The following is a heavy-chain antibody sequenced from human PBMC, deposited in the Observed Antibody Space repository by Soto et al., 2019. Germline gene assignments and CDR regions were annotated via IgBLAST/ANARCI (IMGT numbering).Heavy chain of an antibody. CDR2: VYHTGRT. CDR3: ASDFAYFDS. V-gene: IGHV4-61*01. D-gene: IGHD3-3*01. J-gene: IGHJ4*02. CDR1: GGSFKSGSYS. Sequence: QVQLQESGPGLVKPSETLSLTCTVSGGSFKSGSYSWSWIRQPPGKGLEWIGYVYHTGRTSYNPSLKSRVSISMDTSKNQFSLNLDSVTAADTAVYFCASDFAYFDSWGQGTLFTVSS.